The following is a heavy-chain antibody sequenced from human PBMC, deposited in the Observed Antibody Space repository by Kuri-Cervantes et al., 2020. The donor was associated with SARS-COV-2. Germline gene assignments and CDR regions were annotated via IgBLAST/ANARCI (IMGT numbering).Heavy chain of an antibody. Sequence: GESLKISCAAPGFTFSSYAMSWVRQAPGKGLEWVSAISGSGGSTYYADSVKGRFTISRDNSKNTLYLQMNSLRAEDTAVYYCAKDNYYDSSGFPNVGDAFDIWAKGQWSPSPQ. D-gene: IGHD3-22*01. CDR2: ISGSGGST. CDR3: AKDNYYDSSGFPNVGDAFDI. J-gene: IGHJ3*02. V-gene: IGHV3-23*01. CDR1: GFTFSSYA.